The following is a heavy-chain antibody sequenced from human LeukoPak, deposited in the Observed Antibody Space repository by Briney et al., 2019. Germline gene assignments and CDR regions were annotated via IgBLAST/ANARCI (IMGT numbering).Heavy chain of an antibody. CDR1: GYTFASYD. Sequence: ASVKVSCKASGYTFASYDISWVRQAPGQGLEWMGWISSYNGNTNYAQKLQGRVSMTTDTSTSTAYLELMSLRSGDTAVYYCASGGGIDCWGQGTLVTVSS. J-gene: IGHJ4*02. CDR2: ISSYNGNT. CDR3: ASGGGIDC. V-gene: IGHV1-18*01. D-gene: IGHD1-26*01.